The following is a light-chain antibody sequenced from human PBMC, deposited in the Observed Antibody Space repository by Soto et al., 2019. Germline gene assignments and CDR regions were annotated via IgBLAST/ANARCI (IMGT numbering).Light chain of an antibody. V-gene: IGKV3-11*01. CDR2: DAS. J-gene: IGKJ1*01. Sequence: EIVLTQSPDTLSLSPGERATLSCRASQSFSGHLAWYQQKPGQAPRLLIYDASKRATGIPAGFSGSGFGTDYTLTISSLEPEDFAVYYCQQRSKWRTFGQGTKVDIK. CDR1: QSFSGH. CDR3: QQRSKWRT.